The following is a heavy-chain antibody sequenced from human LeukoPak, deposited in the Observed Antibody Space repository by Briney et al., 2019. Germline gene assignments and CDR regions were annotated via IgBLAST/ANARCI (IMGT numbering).Heavy chain of an antibody. Sequence: SETLSLTCTVSGGSVSSGSYYWSWIRQPPGKGLEWIGYIYYSGSTNYNPSLKSRVTISVDTSKNQFSLKLSSVTAADTATYYCARIFDRDAWGQGTLVTVSP. V-gene: IGHV4-61*01. J-gene: IGHJ3*01. CDR2: IYYSGST. CDR3: ARIFDRDA. CDR1: GGSVSSGSYY. D-gene: IGHD3-3*01.